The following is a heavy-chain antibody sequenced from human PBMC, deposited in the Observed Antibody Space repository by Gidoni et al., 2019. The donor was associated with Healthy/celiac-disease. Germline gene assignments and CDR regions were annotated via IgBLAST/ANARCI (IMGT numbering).Heavy chain of an antibody. V-gene: IGHV3-7*03. Sequence: QLVESGGGLVQPGESLRLPCAASGSSCSSHWMMWFRQTPGKGLEWVANINQDGSRTSYVDSVKGRFTISRDNPQMSLYLQMSSLRGEDTGVYYCARDPEWGACDIWGQGTMVTVSS. CDR3: ARDPEWGACDI. D-gene: IGHD3-3*01. CDR2: INQDGSRT. J-gene: IGHJ3*02. CDR1: GSSCSSHW.